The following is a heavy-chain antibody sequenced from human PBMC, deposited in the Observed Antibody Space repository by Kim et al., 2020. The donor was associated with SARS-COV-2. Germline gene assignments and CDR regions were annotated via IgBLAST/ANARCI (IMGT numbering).Heavy chain of an antibody. CDR2: NGNK. V-gene: IGHV1-18*01. CDR3: ARERHFDY. D-gene: IGHD6-25*01. J-gene: IGHJ4*02. Sequence: NGNKNYAQTLQGRVTMTTDTSTSTAYMELRSLRSDDTAVYYCARERHFDYWGQGTLVTVSS.